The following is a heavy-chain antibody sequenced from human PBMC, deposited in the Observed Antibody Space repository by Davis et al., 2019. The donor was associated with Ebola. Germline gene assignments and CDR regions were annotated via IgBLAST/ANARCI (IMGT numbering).Heavy chain of an antibody. J-gene: IGHJ4*02. CDR2: IKSKTDGGTT. V-gene: IGHV3-15*01. D-gene: IGHD3-10*01. CDR3: TTAVLWFGELLDY. CDR1: GFTFSNAW. Sequence: GESLKISCAASGFTFSNAWMSWVRQAPGKGLEWVGRIKSKTDGGTTDYAAPVKGRFTISRDDSKNTLYLQMNSLKTEDTAVYYCTTAVLWFGELLDYWGQGTLVTVSS.